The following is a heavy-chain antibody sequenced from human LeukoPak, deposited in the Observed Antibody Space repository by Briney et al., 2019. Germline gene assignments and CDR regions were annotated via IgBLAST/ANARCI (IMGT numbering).Heavy chain of an antibody. D-gene: IGHD3-10*01. CDR1: GGSFSGYY. CDR3: ARAVRAQTMVRGVAYYYYYGMDV. CDR2: INHSGST. Sequence: SETLSLTCAVYGGSFSGYYWSWIRQPPGKGLEWIGEINHSGSTNYNPSLKSRVTISVDTSKNQFSLKLSSVTAADTAVYYCARAVRAQTMVRGVAYYYYYGMDVWGQGTTVTVSS. V-gene: IGHV4-34*01. J-gene: IGHJ6*02.